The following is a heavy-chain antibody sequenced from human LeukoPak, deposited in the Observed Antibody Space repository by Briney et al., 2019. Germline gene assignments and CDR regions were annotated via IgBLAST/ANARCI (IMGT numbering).Heavy chain of an antibody. V-gene: IGHV5-51*01. CDR3: ARAKGSYSTVYYYYGMDV. CDR1: GYSFASYL. CDR2: IYPGDSDT. Sequence: GESLKISCKGSGYSFASYLIGRVRQMPGKGLEWMGIIYPGDSDTRYSPSFQGQVTISADKSISTAYLQWSSLKASDTAMYYCARAKGSYSTVYYYYGMDVWGQGTTVTVSS. J-gene: IGHJ6*02. D-gene: IGHD3-10*01.